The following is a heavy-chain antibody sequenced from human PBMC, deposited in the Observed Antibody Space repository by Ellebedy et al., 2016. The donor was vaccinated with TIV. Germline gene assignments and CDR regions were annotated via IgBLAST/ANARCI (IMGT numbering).Heavy chain of an antibody. CDR1: GFTFSDYY. J-gene: IGHJ4*02. CDR3: ATVVTGASLDY. CDR2: ISDSGSTI. Sequence: GESLKISCAASGFTFSDYYMSWLRQAPGKRLECVSYISDSGSTIYYADSMKGRFTISRDNAKNSLYLQMNRLRAEHTAVYYCATVVTGASLDYWGQGTLVTVSS. D-gene: IGHD1-14*01. V-gene: IGHV3-11*01.